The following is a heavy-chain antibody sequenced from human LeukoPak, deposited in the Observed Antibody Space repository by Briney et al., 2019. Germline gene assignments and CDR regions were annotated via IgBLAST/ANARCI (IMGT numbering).Heavy chain of an antibody. J-gene: IGHJ4*02. Sequence: GGSLRLSCAASGFVFSTYGMNWVRQAPGKGLEWVSSIGTVSFHRYYADSVKGRFTISRDNSKNTLYLQMNSLRAEDTDAYYCYIPYYDTSAYKGYWGQGTLVTVSS. CDR2: IGTVSFHR. CDR1: GFVFSTYG. CDR3: YIPYYDTSAYKGY. D-gene: IGHD3-22*01. V-gene: IGHV3-21*04.